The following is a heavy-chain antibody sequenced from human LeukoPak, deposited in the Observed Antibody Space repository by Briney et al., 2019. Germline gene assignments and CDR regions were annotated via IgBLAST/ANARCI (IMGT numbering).Heavy chain of an antibody. J-gene: IGHJ4*02. CDR1: GGSMSSYY. D-gene: IGHD3-10*01. CDR3: ARGGTSSHYRYYFDY. V-gene: IGHV4-59*01. CDR2: IYYSGST. Sequence: SETLSLTCTVSGGSMSSYYWSWIRQPPGKGLEWIGYIYYSGSTNFNPSLKSRVSMSVDTSKNQFSLQLSSVTAADTAVYFCARGGTSSHYRYYFDYWAREPWSPSPQ.